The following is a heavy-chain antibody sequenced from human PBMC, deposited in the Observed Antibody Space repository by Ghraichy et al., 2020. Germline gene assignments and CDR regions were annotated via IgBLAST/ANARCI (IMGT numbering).Heavy chain of an antibody. V-gene: IGHV3-30*02. J-gene: IGHJ4*02. D-gene: IGHD5-12*01. CDR2: LRNDGWEM. CDR1: GFTFSSHG. CDR3: TRGGWIPGFDNGDVYYFAS. Sequence: GGSLRLSCAASGFTFSSHGMQWVRQAPGKGLEWVAYLRNDGWEMHYADSVTGRFIISRDNSNNTLYLQMYSLRPEDTALYYCTRGGWIPGFDNGDVYYFASWGQGALVTVSS.